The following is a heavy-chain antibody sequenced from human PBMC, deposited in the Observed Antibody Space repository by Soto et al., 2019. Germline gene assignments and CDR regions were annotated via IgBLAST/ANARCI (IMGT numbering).Heavy chain of an antibody. D-gene: IGHD3-3*01. Sequence: QVQLVQSGAEVKKPGASVKVSCKASGYTFTSYGIIWVRQAPGQGLEWMGWISAYNGNTNYAQKLQGRVTMTTDTSTSTAYMELRSLRSDDTAVYYCARDPVYDFWSGYPYYYGMDVWGQGTTVTVSS. CDR2: ISAYNGNT. CDR1: GYTFTSYG. J-gene: IGHJ6*02. V-gene: IGHV1-18*04. CDR3: ARDPVYDFWSGYPYYYGMDV.